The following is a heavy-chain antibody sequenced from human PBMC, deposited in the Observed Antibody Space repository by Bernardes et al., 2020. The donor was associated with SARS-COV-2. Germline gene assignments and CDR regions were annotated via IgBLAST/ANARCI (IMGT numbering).Heavy chain of an antibody. J-gene: IGHJ5*02. V-gene: IGHV1-2*02. D-gene: IGHD6-19*01. CDR1: GYSFTAYY. CDR3: AREDYSRGWPSYNWFDP. CDR2: LNPNSGNT. Sequence: ASVKVSCKASGYSFTAYYLHWVRQAPGQGLEWLGWLNPNSGNTNSAQKFQGRVTMTRDTSISTAYIELTGLTPDDTAVYYCAREDYSRGWPSYNWFDPWGQGTLVTVSS.